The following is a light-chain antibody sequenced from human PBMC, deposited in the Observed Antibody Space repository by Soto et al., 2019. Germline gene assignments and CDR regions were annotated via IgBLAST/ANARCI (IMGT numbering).Light chain of an antibody. CDR1: QDIRND. J-gene: IGKJ3*01. CDR3: LQHSIYPFT. V-gene: IGKV1-17*01. CDR2: DAS. Sequence: DIQMTQSPSSLSASVGDRVTITCRASQDIRNDLGWFQQKPGKAPERLNYDASSLQSGVPSRFSGTGSETEFTLTISSLQPEDFATYYFLQHSIYPFTFGPGTKVDIK.